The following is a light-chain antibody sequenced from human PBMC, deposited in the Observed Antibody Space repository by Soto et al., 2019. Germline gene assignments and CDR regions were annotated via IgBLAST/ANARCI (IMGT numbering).Light chain of an antibody. CDR1: SSNIGTNT. Sequence: QAVVTQPPSASGTPGQRVTISCSGSSSNIGTNTVNWYQQLPGTAPKLLIYFNDQRPSGVPDRFSGSKSGTSASLAISGLQSEDEADYYCAAWDGSLKGVVFGGGTKLTVL. V-gene: IGLV1-44*01. J-gene: IGLJ2*01. CDR2: FND. CDR3: AAWDGSLKGVV.